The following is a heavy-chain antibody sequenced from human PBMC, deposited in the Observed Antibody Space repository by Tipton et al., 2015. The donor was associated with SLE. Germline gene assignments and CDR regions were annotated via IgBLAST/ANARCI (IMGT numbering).Heavy chain of an antibody. CDR2: IYYSGST. V-gene: IGHV4-61*08. CDR1: GGSISSGGYY. CDR3: ARGAITPIPFDP. D-gene: IGHD2-15*01. J-gene: IGHJ5*02. Sequence: TLSLTCTVSGGSISSGGYYWSWIRQHPGKGLEWIGYIYYSGSTNYNPSLKSRVTISVDTSKNQFSLKLSSVTAADTAVYYCARGAITPIPFDPWGQGTLVTVSS.